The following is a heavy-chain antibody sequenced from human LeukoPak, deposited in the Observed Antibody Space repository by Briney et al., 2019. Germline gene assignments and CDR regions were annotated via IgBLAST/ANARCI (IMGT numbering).Heavy chain of an antibody. CDR3: ARARNSRRFFDY. CDR2: INPSGGST. CDR1: GYTFTSYY. Sequence: ASVKVSCKASGYTFTSYYMHWVRQAPGQGLEWMGIINPSGGSTSYAQKFRGRVTMTRDTSTSTVYMELSSLRSEDTAVYYCARARNSRRFFDYWGQGTLVTVSS. V-gene: IGHV1-46*01. D-gene: IGHD2/OR15-2a*01. J-gene: IGHJ4*02.